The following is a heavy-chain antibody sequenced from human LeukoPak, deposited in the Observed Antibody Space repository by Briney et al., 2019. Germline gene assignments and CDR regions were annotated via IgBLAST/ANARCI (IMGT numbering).Heavy chain of an antibody. CDR3: AKDYYGSGTRMPWDY. CDR2: ISGSGGST. D-gene: IGHD3-10*01. J-gene: IGHJ4*02. V-gene: IGHV3-23*01. CDR1: GFTFSSYA. Sequence: PGGSLRLSXAASGFTFSSYAMSWVRQAPGKGLEWVSAISGSGGSTYYADSVKGRFTISRDNSKNTLYLQMNSLRAEDTAVYYCAKDYYGSGTRMPWDYWGQGTLVTVSS.